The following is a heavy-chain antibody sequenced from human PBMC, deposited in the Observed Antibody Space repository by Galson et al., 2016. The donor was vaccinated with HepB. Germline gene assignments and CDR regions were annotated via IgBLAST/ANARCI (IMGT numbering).Heavy chain of an antibody. Sequence: TLSLTCTVSGDAISSGLYYWSWIRQPAGKGLEWIGRIYTNGSTSYNPSLKSRVTISVDPSKNQFSLNLSSVTATDTAVYYCARDSSVDTYFYYYMDVWGKGTTVAVSS. CDR3: ARDSSVDTYFYYYMDV. D-gene: IGHD5-18*01. J-gene: IGHJ6*03. CDR1: GDAISSGLYY. V-gene: IGHV4-61*02. CDR2: IYTNGST.